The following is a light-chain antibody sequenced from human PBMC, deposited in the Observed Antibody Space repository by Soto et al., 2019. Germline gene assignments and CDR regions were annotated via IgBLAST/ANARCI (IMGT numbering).Light chain of an antibody. CDR2: DVS. CDR1: SSDVGGYNY. Sequence: QSVLTQPACVSGSPGQTITISCTGTSSDVGGYNYVSWYQQHPGKAPELMIYDVSNRPSGVSNRFSGSKSGNTASLTISGLQAEDEADYYCSSYTSSSTLEVFGPGTKVTVL. J-gene: IGLJ1*01. CDR3: SSYTSSSTLEV. V-gene: IGLV2-14*01.